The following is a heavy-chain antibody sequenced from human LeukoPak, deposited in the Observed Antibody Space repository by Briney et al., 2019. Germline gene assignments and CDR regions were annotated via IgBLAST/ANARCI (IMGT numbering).Heavy chain of an antibody. CDR2: ISSSSSYI. J-gene: IGHJ4*02. CDR1: GFTFNDYG. V-gene: IGHV3-21*01. CDR3: ASHLNYYYDSSGYFNY. Sequence: GGSLRLSCAASGFTFNDYGMSWVRQAPGKGLEWVSSISSSSSYIYYADSVKGRFTISRDNAKNSLYLQMNSLRAEDTAVYYCASHLNYYYDSSGYFNYWGQGTLVTVSS. D-gene: IGHD3-22*01.